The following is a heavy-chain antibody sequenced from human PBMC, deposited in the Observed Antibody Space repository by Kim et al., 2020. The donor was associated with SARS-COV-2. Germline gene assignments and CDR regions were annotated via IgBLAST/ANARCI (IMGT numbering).Heavy chain of an antibody. D-gene: IGHD2-8*02. V-gene: IGHV4-34*01. CDR2: INHSGST. Sequence: SETLSLTCAVYGGSFSDYTWTWIRQPPGKGLEWIGEINHSGSTNLSPSLKSRITISVETSKSQFSLRLKSMTATDAAVYYCARGRAGVVPSPVLGLGPYYNYYAMDVWGRGTPDAVSS. J-gene: IGHJ6*02. CDR3: ARGRAGVVPSPVLGLGPYYNYYAMDV. CDR1: GGSFSDYT.